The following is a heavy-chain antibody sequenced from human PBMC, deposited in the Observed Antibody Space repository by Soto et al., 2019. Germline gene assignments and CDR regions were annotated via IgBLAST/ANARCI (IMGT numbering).Heavy chain of an antibody. CDR2: IIPIFGAP. J-gene: IGHJ4*02. V-gene: IGHV1-69*01. CDR1: GGSFSRYA. CDR3: ARPITDYDSWSGYPPFDY. D-gene: IGHD3-3*01. Sequence: QVQLVQSGAEVKKPGSSVKVSCKASGGSFSRYAINWVRQAPGQGLDWMGGIIPIFGAPNYAQRYQGRVTITADESTSTAYMELSSLRSEDTAVYYCARPITDYDSWSGYPPFDYWGQGTLVTVSS.